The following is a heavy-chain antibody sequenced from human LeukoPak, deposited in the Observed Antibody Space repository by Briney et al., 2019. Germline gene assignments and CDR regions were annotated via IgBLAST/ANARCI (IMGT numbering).Heavy chain of an antibody. CDR1: GGSISSGSYY. CDR2: IYTSGST. J-gene: IGHJ5*02. Sequence: SQTLSLTCTVSGGSISSGSYYWSWIRQPAGKGLEWIGRIYTSGSTNYNPSLKSRVTISVDTSKNQFSLKLSSVTAAGTAVYYYARDKDHLWVRGVMGWFDPWGQGTLVTVSS. V-gene: IGHV4-61*02. D-gene: IGHD3-10*01. CDR3: ARDKDHLWVRGVMGWFDP.